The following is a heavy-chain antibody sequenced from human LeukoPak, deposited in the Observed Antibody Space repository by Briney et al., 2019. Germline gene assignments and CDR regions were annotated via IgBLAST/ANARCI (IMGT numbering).Heavy chain of an antibody. CDR3: ARHSSSAWYYYFDY. CDR2: IYYSGST. J-gene: IGHJ4*02. V-gene: IGHV4-39*01. D-gene: IGHD6-19*01. CDR1: GVSISSGGHY. Sequence: SETLSLTCIVSGVSISSGGHYWGWIRQPPGKGLEWIGSIYYSGSTYYNPSLNSRVTIFIDMSKNQFSLKLSSVTATDTAVYYCARHSSSAWYYYFDYWGQGSFVTVSS.